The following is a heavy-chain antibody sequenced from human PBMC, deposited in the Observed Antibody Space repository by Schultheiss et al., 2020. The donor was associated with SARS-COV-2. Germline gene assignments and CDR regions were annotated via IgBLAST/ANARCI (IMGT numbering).Heavy chain of an antibody. CDR3: ARADYGDYDAAFDY. CDR2: MNPNSGGT. V-gene: IGHV1-2*02. D-gene: IGHD4-17*01. Sequence: ASVKVSCKASGYTFTSYDINWVRQATGQGLEWMGWMNPNSGGTNYAQKFQGRVTMTRDTSISTAYMELSRLRSDDTAVYYCARADYGDYDAAFDYWGQGTLVTVSS. CDR1: GYTFTSYD. J-gene: IGHJ4*02.